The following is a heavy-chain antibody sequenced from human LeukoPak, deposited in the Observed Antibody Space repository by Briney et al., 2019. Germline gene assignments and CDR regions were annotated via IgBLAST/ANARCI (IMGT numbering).Heavy chain of an antibody. CDR1: GFTFSSYA. CDR2: ISSNGGST. Sequence: GGSLRLSCAASGFTFSSYAMHWVRQAPGKGLEYVSAISSNGGSTYYANSVKGRFTISRDNSKNTPYLQMGSLRAEDMAVYYCARGYYDSSGYYPPDAFDIWGQGTMVTVSS. V-gene: IGHV3-64*01. D-gene: IGHD3-22*01. CDR3: ARGYYDSSGYYPPDAFDI. J-gene: IGHJ3*02.